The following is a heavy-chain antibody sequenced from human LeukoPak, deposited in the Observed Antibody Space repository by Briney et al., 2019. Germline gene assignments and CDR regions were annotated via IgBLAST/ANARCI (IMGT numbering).Heavy chain of an antibody. CDR3: ARVVYDSSGYYYVSPSSSAY. Sequence: SETLSLTCAVYGGSFSGYYWSWIRQPPGKGLEWIGEINHSGSTNYNPSFKSRVTISVDTSKNQFSLKLSSVTAADTAVYYCARVVYDSSGYYYVSPSSSAYWSQGTLVTVHS. CDR2: INHSGST. J-gene: IGHJ4*02. V-gene: IGHV4-34*01. CDR1: GGSFSGYY. D-gene: IGHD3-22*01.